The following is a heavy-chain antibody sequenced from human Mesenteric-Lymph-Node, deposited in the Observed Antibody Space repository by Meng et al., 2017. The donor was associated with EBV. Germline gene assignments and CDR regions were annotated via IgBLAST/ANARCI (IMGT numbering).Heavy chain of an antibody. CDR2: INPNSGGT. CDR1: GYTFTDYY. CDR3: AREDGSGSYYFLYYFDY. Sequence: QVQLVQSGAEVKKPGASVKVSCKASGYTFTDYYLHWVRQAPGQGLEWMGRINPNSGGTIYAQKFQDRVTMTRDTSITTAYMELSSLRSDDTAVYFCAREDGSGSYYFLYYFDYWGLGTLVTVSS. V-gene: IGHV1-2*06. J-gene: IGHJ4*02. D-gene: IGHD3-10*01.